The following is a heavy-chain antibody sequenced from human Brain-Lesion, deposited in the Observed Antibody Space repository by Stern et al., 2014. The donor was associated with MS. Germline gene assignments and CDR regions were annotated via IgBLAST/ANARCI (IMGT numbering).Heavy chain of an antibody. CDR3: AGEEDIRYCSGGSCTGNWFDP. CDR2: IYYSGKT. J-gene: IGHJ5*02. V-gene: IGHV4-39*01. Sequence: QLVESGPGLVKPSETLSLTCTVAGGSVSSTSYAWAWIRQPPGKGLEWIGTIYYSGKTYYSPSLKSRLTISLDTSKNQLSLQLRSVTAADTAVYYCAGEEDIRYCSGGSCTGNWFDPWGQGTLVTVSS. CDR1: GGSVSSTSYA. D-gene: IGHD2-15*01.